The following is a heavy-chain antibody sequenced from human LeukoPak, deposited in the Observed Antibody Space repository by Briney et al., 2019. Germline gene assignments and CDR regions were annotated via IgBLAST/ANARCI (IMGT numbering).Heavy chain of an antibody. V-gene: IGHV3-48*01. CDR3: AREWDY. CDR2: ISSSSSTI. CDR1: GFTFSSYA. Sequence: GRSLRLSCAASGFTFSSYAMHWVRQAPGKGLEWVSYISSSSSTIYYADSVKGRFTISRDNAKNSLYLQMNSLRAEDTAVYYCAREWDYWGQGTLVTVSS. J-gene: IGHJ4*02.